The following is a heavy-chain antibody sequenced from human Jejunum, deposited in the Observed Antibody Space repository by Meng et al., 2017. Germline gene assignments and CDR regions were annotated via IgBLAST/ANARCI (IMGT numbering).Heavy chain of an antibody. D-gene: IGHD6-19*01. CDR1: GGSSSVTNW. Sequence: QGPPQAWGPMLVKPSGPLSPTCAVAGGSSSVTNWWSWVGQPPGKGPEWIGDVFHTGSSNYSPSLRRRVTISVDKSKNQFSLNLSSVTAADTAVYFCARRGGAYSTGHFPHFDDWGQGTLVTVSS. J-gene: IGHJ4*02. V-gene: IGHV4-4*02. CDR2: VFHTGSS. CDR3: ARRGGAYSTGHFPHFDD.